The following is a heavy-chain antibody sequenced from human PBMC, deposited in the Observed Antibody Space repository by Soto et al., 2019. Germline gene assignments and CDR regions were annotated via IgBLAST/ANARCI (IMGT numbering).Heavy chain of an antibody. CDR3: ARDRGLGTTDLDY. Sequence: GALRLSCGASGFTFSDYYISWIRQAPGKGLEWVSYINRIGDTKYYADSVKGRFTISRDNAKNSVYLQMRGLRVDDTAVYYCARDRGLGTTDLDYWGKGTLVTVSS. V-gene: IGHV3-11*01. J-gene: IGHJ4*02. CDR1: GFTFSDYY. CDR2: INRIGDTK.